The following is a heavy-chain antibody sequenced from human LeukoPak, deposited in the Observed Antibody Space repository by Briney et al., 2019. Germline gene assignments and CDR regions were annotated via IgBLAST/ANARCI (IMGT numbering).Heavy chain of an antibody. CDR1: GDSVSSTGYY. CDR2: IYYGGST. CDR3: AKAGARCSHSSGLYAFDV. Sequence: PSETLSLTCTVSGDSVSSTGYYWGWIRQPPGKGLEWIGTIYYGGSTYYNPSLKSRVTMSEDTSRNQFSLRLSSVNAADTAVYYCAKAGARCSHSSGLYAFDVWGQGTMVTVSS. D-gene: IGHD3-22*01. J-gene: IGHJ3*01. V-gene: IGHV4-39*01.